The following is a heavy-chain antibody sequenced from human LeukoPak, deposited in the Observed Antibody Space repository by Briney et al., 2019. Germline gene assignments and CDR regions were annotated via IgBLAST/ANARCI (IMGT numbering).Heavy chain of an antibody. Sequence: SETLSLTCTVSGGSISSYYWSWIRQPPGKGLEGIGYIYYSGSTNYNPSLKSRVTISVDPSKNQFSLKLSSVTAADTAVYYCARVPRGPWGQGTLVTVSS. CDR1: GGSISSYY. CDR3: ARVPRGP. J-gene: IGHJ5*02. V-gene: IGHV4-59*01. CDR2: IYYSGST.